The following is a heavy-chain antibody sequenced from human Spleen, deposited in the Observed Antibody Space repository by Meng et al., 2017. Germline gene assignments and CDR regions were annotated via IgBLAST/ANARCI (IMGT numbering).Heavy chain of an antibody. D-gene: IGHD1-26*01. CDR3: AGAHNSGAYCPDDY. CDR2: VDPEDGET. CDR1: GYMFTSYG. Sequence: VQLVQSGGEVKNPGASVKVSCKASGYMFTSYGISWVRQAPGKGLEWMGLVDPEDGETIYAEKFQGRVTITADTSTDTAYMELSSLRFDDTAVYYCAGAHNSGAYCPDDYWGQGTLVTVFS. J-gene: IGHJ4*02. V-gene: IGHV1-69-2*01.